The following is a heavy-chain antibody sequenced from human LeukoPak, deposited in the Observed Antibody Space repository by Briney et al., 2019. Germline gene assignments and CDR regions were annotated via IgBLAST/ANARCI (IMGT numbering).Heavy chain of an antibody. J-gene: IGHJ4*02. CDR3: ARDRDATFLRADD. CDR2: ISSRSSTI. D-gene: IGHD3-10*01. V-gene: IGHV3-48*03. Sequence: PGGSLRLSCAHSGFTLSNFEMNWVRQAPGKGREWISYISSRSSTIFSADSVRVRFTISRDNAKNSLYLQINILRAEDTAIYYCARDRDATFLRADDWGQGTLVTVSP. CDR1: GFTLSNFE.